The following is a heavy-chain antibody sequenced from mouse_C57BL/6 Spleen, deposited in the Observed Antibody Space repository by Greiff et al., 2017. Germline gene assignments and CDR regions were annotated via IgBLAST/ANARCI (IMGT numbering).Heavy chain of an antibody. Sequence: VQLKESGGGLVKPGGSLKLSCAASGFTFSDYGMHWVRQAPEKGLEWVAYISSGSSTINNEDTVKGRFTISRDNAKNTLFLQMTSLRSEDTAMYYCARTGGDVEAMDYWGQGTSVTVST. J-gene: IGHJ4*01. D-gene: IGHD3-3*01. CDR2: ISSGSSTI. V-gene: IGHV5-17*01. CDR1: GFTFSDYG. CDR3: ARTGGDVEAMDY.